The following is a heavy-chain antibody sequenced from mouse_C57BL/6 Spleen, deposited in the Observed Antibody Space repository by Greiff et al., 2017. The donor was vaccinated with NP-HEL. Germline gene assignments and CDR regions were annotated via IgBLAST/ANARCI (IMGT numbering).Heavy chain of an antibody. J-gene: IGHJ1*03. CDR1: GYSITSGYY. D-gene: IGHD4-1*01. V-gene: IGHV3-6*01. CDR2: ISYDGSN. Sequence: VQLQQSGPGLVKPSQSLSLTCSVTGYSITSGYYWNWIRQFPGNKLEWMGYISYDGSNNYNPSLKNRISITRDTSKNQFFLKLNSVTTEDTATYYCARNWDDDWYFDVWGTGTTVTVSS. CDR3: ARNWDDDWYFDV.